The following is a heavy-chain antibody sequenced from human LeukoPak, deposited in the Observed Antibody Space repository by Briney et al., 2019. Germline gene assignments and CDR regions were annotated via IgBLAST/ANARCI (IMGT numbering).Heavy chain of an antibody. CDR3: ARAWGDSSSWYAEPNAFDI. J-gene: IGHJ3*02. D-gene: IGHD6-13*01. CDR1: GGSISSYY. Sequence: SETLSLTCTVSGGSISSYYWSWIRQPPGKGLEWIGYIYYSGSTNYNPSLKSRVTISVDMSKNQFSLKLRSVTAADTAVYYCARAWGDSSSWYAEPNAFDIWGQGTMVTVSS. V-gene: IGHV4-59*01. CDR2: IYYSGST.